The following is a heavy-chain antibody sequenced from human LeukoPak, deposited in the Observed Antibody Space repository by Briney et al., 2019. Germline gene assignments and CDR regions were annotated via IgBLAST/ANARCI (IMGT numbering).Heavy chain of an antibody. CDR1: GFTLSSAW. J-gene: IGHJ5*02. CDR2: SKSKTDGGTT. D-gene: IGHD2-2*01. V-gene: IGHV3-15*01. CDR3: AKYCISADCYANWFGP. Sequence: GGSLRLSCAGSGFTLSSAWMTWVRQAPGKGLGWVGLSKSKTDGGTTDYAAPVKGRFTISRDDSKNTLYLQMNSLKTEDTAVYYCAKYCISADCYANWFGPWGQGTLVTVSS.